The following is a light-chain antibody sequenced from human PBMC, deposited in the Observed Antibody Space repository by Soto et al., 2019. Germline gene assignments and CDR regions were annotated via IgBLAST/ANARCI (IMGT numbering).Light chain of an antibody. CDR1: SSDVGGYNY. CDR3: SSYPGSNNFV. V-gene: IGLV2-8*01. CDR2: EVS. Sequence: QSVLTQPPSASGSPGQSVTISCTGTSSDVGGYNYVSWYQQHPGKAPKLMIYEVSERPSGVPDRFSGSKSSNTASLTVSGLQAEDESDYYCSSYPGSNNFVFGTGTKV. J-gene: IGLJ1*01.